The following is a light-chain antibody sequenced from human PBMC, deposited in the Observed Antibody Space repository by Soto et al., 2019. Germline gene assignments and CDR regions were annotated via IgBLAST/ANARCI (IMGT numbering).Light chain of an antibody. J-gene: IGKJ3*01. CDR2: AAS. CDR3: QQYGSAFT. Sequence: EIVLTQSPGTLSLSPGERATLSCRASQSVSSNYLAWYQHKPGQGPRLLMYAASSRATGIPDRFSGSGSGTDFTLTISRLEPEDFVLYYCQQYGSAFTFGPGTKVDIK. CDR1: QSVSSNY. V-gene: IGKV3-20*01.